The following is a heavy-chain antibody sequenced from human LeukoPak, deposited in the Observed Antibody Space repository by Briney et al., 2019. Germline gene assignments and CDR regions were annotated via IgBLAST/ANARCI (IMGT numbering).Heavy chain of an antibody. CDR3: AKGSKAVIFTRDHYMDV. CDR1: GFMFSDYY. Sequence: GGSLRLSCAASGFMFSDYYMSWVRQAPGKGLEWVAYISSSGSITYYADSVKGRFTISRDNSKNTLYLQMNSLRAEDTAVYYCAKGSKAVIFTRDHYMDVWGKGSTVTISS. CDR2: ISSSGSIT. J-gene: IGHJ6*03. D-gene: IGHD3-3*01. V-gene: IGHV3-11*04.